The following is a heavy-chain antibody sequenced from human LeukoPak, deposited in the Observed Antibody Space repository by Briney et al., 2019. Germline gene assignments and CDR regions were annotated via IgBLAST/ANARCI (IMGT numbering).Heavy chain of an antibody. V-gene: IGHV3-23*01. D-gene: IGHD3-3*01. CDR2: ISSSGAGT. J-gene: IGHJ4*02. Sequence: GSLRLSCAASGFTFSSYAMSWVRQAPGKGLEWVSVISSSGAGTYYADSVKGRFTISRDNSKNTLYLQMNSPRAEDTAVYYCALNTEWLLLDYWGQGTLVTVSS. CDR1: GFTFSSYA. CDR3: ALNTEWLLLDY.